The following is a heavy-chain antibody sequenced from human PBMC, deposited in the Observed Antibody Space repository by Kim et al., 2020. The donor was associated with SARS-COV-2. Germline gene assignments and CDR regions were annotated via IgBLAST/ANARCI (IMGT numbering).Heavy chain of an antibody. CDR3: ARVGAGYDDFWSGYPYFDY. CDR1: GFTFSDYY. V-gene: IGHV3-11*01. D-gene: IGHD3-3*01. CDR2: ISSSGSTI. Sequence: GGSLRLSCAASGFTFSDYYMSWIRQAPGKGLEWVSYISSSGSTIYYADSVKGRFTISRDNAKNSLYLQMNSLRAEDTAVYYCARVGAGYDDFWSGYPYFDYWGQGTLVTVSS. J-gene: IGHJ4*02.